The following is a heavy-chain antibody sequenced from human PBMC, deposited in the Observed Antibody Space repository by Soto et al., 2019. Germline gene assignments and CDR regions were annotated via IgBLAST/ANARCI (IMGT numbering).Heavy chain of an antibody. J-gene: IGHJ5*02. Sequence: QVQLVESGGGVVQPGRSLRLSCAASGFTFSSYGMHWVRQAPGKGLEWVAVISYDGSNKYYADSVKGRFTISRDNPKNTLYLQMNSLRAEDTAVYYCAKEVVAAPAGWFDPWGQGTLVTVSS. CDR2: ISYDGSNK. CDR1: GFTFSSYG. CDR3: AKEVVAAPAGWFDP. D-gene: IGHD2-15*01. V-gene: IGHV3-30*18.